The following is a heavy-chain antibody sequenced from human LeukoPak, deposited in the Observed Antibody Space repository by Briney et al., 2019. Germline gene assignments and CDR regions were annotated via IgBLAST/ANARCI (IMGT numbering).Heavy chain of an antibody. D-gene: IGHD6-13*01. V-gene: IGHV1-69*05. J-gene: IGHJ5*02. CDR2: IIPIFGTA. Sequence: ASVKVSCKASGGTFSSYAISWVRQAPGQGLEWMGGIIPIFGTANYAQKFQGRVTITTDESTSTAYMELSSLRSEDTAVYYCVRVKQQLVEGAGNWFDPWGQGTLVTVSS. CDR1: GGTFSSYA. CDR3: VRVKQQLVEGAGNWFDP.